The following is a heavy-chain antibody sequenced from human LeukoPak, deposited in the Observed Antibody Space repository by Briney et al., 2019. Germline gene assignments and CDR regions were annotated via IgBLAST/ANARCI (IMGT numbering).Heavy chain of an antibody. V-gene: IGHV3-23*01. D-gene: IGHD3-16*01. Sequence: GGSLRLSCAASGFTFSSYEMNWVRQAPGKGLEWVSGISGSGDSTYYVDSVRGRFTISRDNSKNTLYLQMNSLRAEDTALYYCAKFWVVGDSSWFDPWGQGTLVIVSS. CDR2: ISGSGDST. CDR1: GFTFSSYE. CDR3: AKFWVVGDSSWFDP. J-gene: IGHJ5*02.